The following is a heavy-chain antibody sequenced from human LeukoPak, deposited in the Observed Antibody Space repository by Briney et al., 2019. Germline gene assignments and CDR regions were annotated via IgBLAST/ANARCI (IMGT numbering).Heavy chain of an antibody. D-gene: IGHD2-21*01. CDR3: ARDDCGDTCYPGGY. CDR2: IKAGNGDT. J-gene: IGHJ4*02. V-gene: IGHV1-3*01. Sequence: ASVTVSCKASGYIFTKYVVHWVRQAPGQRPEWMGWIKAGNGDTKYSQNFQRRLTITRDTSASTVYMELSSLTSEDTALYYCARDDCGDTCYPGGYWGQGTLVTVSS. CDR1: GYIFTKYV.